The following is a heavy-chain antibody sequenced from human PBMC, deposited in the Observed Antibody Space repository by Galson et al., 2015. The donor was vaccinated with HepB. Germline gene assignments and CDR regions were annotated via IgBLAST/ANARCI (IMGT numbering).Heavy chain of an antibody. CDR1: GYTFTSYY. V-gene: IGHV1-46*03. Sequence: SVKVSCKASGYTFTSYYIHWVRQAPGQGLEWMGIINPSGGKTTYAQKFQGRVTMTRDTSTSTVYMELSSLRSEDTAVYYCARSAFSPVLASAMRGYYYGMDVWGQGTTVTVSS. D-gene: IGHD3-3*02. J-gene: IGHJ6*02. CDR2: INPSGGKT. CDR3: ARSAFSPVLASAMRGYYYGMDV.